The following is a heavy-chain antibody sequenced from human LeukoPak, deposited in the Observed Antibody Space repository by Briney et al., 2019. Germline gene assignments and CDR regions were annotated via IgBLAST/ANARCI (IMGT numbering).Heavy chain of an antibody. V-gene: IGHV3-7*01. CDR1: GFTFSSYW. D-gene: IGHD4-17*01. J-gene: IGHJ3*02. CDR2: IKQDGSEK. CDR3: ARGGRYGDYGMAIVAFDI. Sequence: GGSLRLSCAASGFTFSSYWMSWVRQAPGKGLEWVANIKQDGSEKYYVDSVKGRFTISRDNAKNSLYLQMSSLRAEDTAVYYCARGGRYGDYGMAIVAFDIWGQGTMVTVSS.